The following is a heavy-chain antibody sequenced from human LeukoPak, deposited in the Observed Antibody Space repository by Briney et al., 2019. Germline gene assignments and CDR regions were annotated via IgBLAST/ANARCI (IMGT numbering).Heavy chain of an antibody. V-gene: IGHV3-30*04. CDR1: GFTFSRFA. CDR3: AREQIGGNSFDAFDI. D-gene: IGHD4-23*01. Sequence: GRSLRLSCAASGFTFSRFAMHWVRQAPGKGLEWVAVMSYDGSKKYYADSVKGRFTISRDNSKNTLYLQMNSLRAEDTAVYSCAREQIGGNSFDAFDIWGQGTMVTVSS. CDR2: MSYDGSKK. J-gene: IGHJ3*02.